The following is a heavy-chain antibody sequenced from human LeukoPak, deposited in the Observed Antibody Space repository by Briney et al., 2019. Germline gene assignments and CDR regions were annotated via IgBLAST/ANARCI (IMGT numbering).Heavy chain of an antibody. CDR3: ARDADLGATISGAFGI. CDR1: GFTFSRYW. V-gene: IGHV3-7*01. Sequence: PGGSLRLSCAASGFTFSRYWMTWVRQAPGKGLEWVASIKQDGSEKYYVDSVKGRFTVSRDNAKNSVYVQMNRLRVEDTAIYYCARDADLGATISGAFGIWGQGRKVTVSS. CDR2: IKQDGSEK. D-gene: IGHD5-24*01. J-gene: IGHJ3*02.